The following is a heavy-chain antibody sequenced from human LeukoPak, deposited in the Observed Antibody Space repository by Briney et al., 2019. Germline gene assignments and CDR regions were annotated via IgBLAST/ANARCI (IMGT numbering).Heavy chain of an antibody. D-gene: IGHD3-22*01. CDR2: ILYDGSSK. CDR3: ARGSGYDPTTPFDY. CDR1: GFTFNSYA. V-gene: IGHV3-30-3*01. J-gene: IGHJ4*02. Sequence: GGSLRLSCAASGFTFNSYAMHWVRQAPGKGLDWVAVILYDGSSKSYSDSVKGRFTIPTDHSKNTLYLQMNILRAEDTALYYCARGSGYDPTTPFDYWGQGTLVTVSS.